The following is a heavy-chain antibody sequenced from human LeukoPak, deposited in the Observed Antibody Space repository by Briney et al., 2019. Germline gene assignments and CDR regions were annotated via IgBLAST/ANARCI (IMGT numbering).Heavy chain of an antibody. CDR3: ARGPTRYYFDY. CDR2: IYYSGRT. Sequence: PSETLSLTCTVSGGSISSYYCSWIRQPPGKGLEWIGYIYYSGRTNYNPSLKSRVTMPVDTSKNQFSLKLSSVTAADTAFYYCARGPTRYYFDYWGQGTLVTVSS. J-gene: IGHJ4*02. V-gene: IGHV4-59*01. CDR1: GGSISSYY. D-gene: IGHD5-12*01.